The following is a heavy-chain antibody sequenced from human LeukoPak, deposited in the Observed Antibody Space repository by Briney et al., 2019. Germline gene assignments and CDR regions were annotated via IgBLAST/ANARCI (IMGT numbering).Heavy chain of an antibody. CDR2: IIPIFGTA. Sequence: ASVKVSCKASGGTFSSYAISWVRQAPGQGLEWMGGIIPIFGTANYAQKFQGRVTITADESTSTAYMELSSLRSEDTAVYYCARGRSIAAAGTYFDYWGQGTLVTVSS. J-gene: IGHJ4*02. CDR1: GGTFSSYA. CDR3: ARGRSIAAAGTYFDY. D-gene: IGHD6-13*01. V-gene: IGHV1-69*13.